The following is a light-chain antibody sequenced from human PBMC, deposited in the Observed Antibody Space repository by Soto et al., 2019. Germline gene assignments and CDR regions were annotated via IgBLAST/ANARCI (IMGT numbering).Light chain of an antibody. CDR2: GAS. CDR1: QSISRY. Sequence: EMVLTQSAVTLSFSQGQRTTLSCMASQSISRYLAWYQQKPGQGPRLLIYGASSRATGTPGRFSGSGSGTDFTLTINRLEPEDFALYYCQQYGSSPQTFGQGTKVDIK. J-gene: IGKJ1*01. CDR3: QQYGSSPQT. V-gene: IGKV3-20*01.